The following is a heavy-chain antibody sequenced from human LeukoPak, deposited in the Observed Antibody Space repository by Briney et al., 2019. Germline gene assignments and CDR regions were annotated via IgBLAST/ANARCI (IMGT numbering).Heavy chain of an antibody. CDR3: ARDRPESGWYFFGY. CDR2: INPNSGGT. V-gene: IGHV1-2*02. J-gene: IGHJ4*02. D-gene: IGHD6-19*01. CDR1: GYSFTEHY. Sequence: ASVQVSCKASGYSFTEHYIYWVRQAPGQGLEWVGRINPNSGGTNYAQKFQGRVTMTRDTSISTAYMELSRLRSDDTAVYYCARDRPESGWYFFGYWGQGTLVTVSS.